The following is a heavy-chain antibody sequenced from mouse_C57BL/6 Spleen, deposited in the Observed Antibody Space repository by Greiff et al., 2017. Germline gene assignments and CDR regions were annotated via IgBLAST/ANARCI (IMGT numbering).Heavy chain of an antibody. Sequence: VQLQQSGAELVRPGASVTLSCKASGYTFTDYEMHWVKQTPVHGLEWIGAIDPETGGTAYNQKFKGKAILTADKSSSTAYMELRSLTSEDSAVYYCTREEPTIVTRAYYFDYWGQGTTLTVSS. V-gene: IGHV1-15*01. D-gene: IGHD2-5*01. CDR3: TREEPTIVTRAYYFDY. J-gene: IGHJ2*01. CDR2: IDPETGGT. CDR1: GYTFTDYE.